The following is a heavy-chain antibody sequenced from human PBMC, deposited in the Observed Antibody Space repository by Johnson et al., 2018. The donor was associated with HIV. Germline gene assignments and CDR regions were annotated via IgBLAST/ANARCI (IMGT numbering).Heavy chain of an antibody. D-gene: IGHD4-11*01. CDR1: GFTFSTSV. CDR2: IYSGGST. V-gene: IGHV3-66*01. Sequence: VQLVESGGGVVQPGTSLRLSCAPSGFTFSTSVMHWVRRAPGKGLEWVAVIYSGGSTYYADSVKGRFTISRDNSKNTRYLQMHSLRAEDTAVYYCAREKTTPDAFDIWGQGTMVTVYS. J-gene: IGHJ3*02. CDR3: AREKTTPDAFDI.